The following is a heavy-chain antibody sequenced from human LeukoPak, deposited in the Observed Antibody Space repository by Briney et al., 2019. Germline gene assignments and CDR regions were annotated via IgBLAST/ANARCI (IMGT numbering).Heavy chain of an antibody. CDR2: IYYSGST. D-gene: IGHD2-2*03. CDR1: GGSISSGDYY. CDR3: ARGAGFCSSTSCSDAFDI. J-gene: IGHJ3*02. Sequence: SETLSLTCTVSGGSISSGDYYWSWIRQPPGKGLEWIGYIYYSGSTYYNPSLKSRVTISVDTSKNQFSLKLSSVTAADTAVYYCARGAGFCSSTSCSDAFDIWGQGTMVTVYS. V-gene: IGHV4-30-4*08.